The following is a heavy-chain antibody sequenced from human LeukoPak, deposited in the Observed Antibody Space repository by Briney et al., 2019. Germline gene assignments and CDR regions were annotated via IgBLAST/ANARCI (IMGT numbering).Heavy chain of an antibody. D-gene: IGHD3-3*01. CDR3: ARAPGKNFWPHYYYYYGMDV. Sequence: PSETLSLTCTVSGGSISSYYWSWIRQPPGKGLEWIGEINHNGSTNYNPSPKSRVTISVDTSKNQFSLKLSSVTAADTAVYYCARAPGKNFWPHYYYYYGMDVWGQGTTVTVSS. V-gene: IGHV4-34*01. J-gene: IGHJ6*02. CDR2: INHNGST. CDR1: GGSISSYY.